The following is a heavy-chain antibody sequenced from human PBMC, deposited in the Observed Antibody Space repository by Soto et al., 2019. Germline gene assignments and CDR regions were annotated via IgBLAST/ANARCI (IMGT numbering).Heavy chain of an antibody. CDR1: GYSFSTYW. D-gene: IGHD2-2*01. CDR2: IFPGDSET. J-gene: IGHJ4*02. Sequence: EVQLVQSGGEVKKPGESLKISCMGSGYSFSTYWIAWVRQIPGKGLEWVGIIFPGDSETRYSPSFQGHVTISADKSISTAYLQWTSLKTSDSAIYYCAIQGPGSYWGQGTLVTVSS. V-gene: IGHV5-51*01. CDR3: AIQGPGSY.